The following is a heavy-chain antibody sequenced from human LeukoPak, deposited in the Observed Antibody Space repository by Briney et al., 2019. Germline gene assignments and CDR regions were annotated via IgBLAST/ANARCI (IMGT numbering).Heavy chain of an antibody. CDR1: GGSFSGYY. D-gene: IGHD4-17*01. J-gene: IGHJ4*02. V-gene: IGHV4-34*01. Sequence: SETLSLTCAVSGGSFSGYYWTWIRQPPGKGLEWIGEINHSGSANYNPSLKSRVTISLDTSKNQFSLKLSSVTAADTAVYYCARDQGYGDYGGFDYWGQGTLVTVSS. CDR2: INHSGSA. CDR3: ARDQGYGDYGGFDY.